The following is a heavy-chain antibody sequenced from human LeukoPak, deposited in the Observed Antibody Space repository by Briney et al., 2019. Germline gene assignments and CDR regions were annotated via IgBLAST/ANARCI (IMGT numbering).Heavy chain of an antibody. CDR2: INHSGST. CDR1: GGSFSGYY. Sequence: NPSETLSLTCAVYGGSFSGYYWSWIRQPPGKGLEWIGEINHSGSTNYNPSLKSRVTISVDTSKNQFSLKLSSVTAADTAVYYCARGNSGSYYGFDYWGQGTLVTVSS. CDR3: ARGNSGSYYGFDY. V-gene: IGHV4-34*01. J-gene: IGHJ4*02. D-gene: IGHD1-26*01.